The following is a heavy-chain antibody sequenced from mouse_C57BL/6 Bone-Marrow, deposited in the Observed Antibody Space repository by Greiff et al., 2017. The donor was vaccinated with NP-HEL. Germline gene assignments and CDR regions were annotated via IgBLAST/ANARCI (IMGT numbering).Heavy chain of an antibody. Sequence: EVKLMESGGGLVKPGGSLKLSCAASGFTFSSYAMSWVRQTPEKRLEWVATISDGGSYTYYPDNVKGRFTISRDNAKNNLYLQMSHLKSEDTAMYYCARESLSLRRLQDYYAMDYWGQGTSVTVSS. V-gene: IGHV5-4*01. CDR3: ARESLSLRRLQDYYAMDY. J-gene: IGHJ4*01. D-gene: IGHD1-2*01. CDR1: GFTFSSYA. CDR2: ISDGGSYT.